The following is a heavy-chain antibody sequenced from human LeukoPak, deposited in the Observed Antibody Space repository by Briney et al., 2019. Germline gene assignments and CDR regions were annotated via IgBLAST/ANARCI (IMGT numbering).Heavy chain of an antibody. CDR3: ARAGTAGSFDY. CDR2: IYYSGST. J-gene: IGHJ4*02. D-gene: IGHD6-13*01. Sequence: PSETLSLTCTVSGGSISSYYWSWIRQPPGKGLEWIGYIYYSGSTNYNPSLKSRVTISVDTSKNQFSLKLSSVTAADPAVYYCARAGTAGSFDYWGQGTLVTVSS. V-gene: IGHV4-59*01. CDR1: GGSISSYY.